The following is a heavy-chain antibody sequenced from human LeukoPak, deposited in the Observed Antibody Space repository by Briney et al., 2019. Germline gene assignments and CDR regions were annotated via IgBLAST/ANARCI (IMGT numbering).Heavy chain of an antibody. V-gene: IGHV3-7*04. D-gene: IGHD3-16*01. CDR2: IKQDGSEK. Sequence: PGGSLRLSCAASGFTFSDYYMSWIRQAPGKGLEWVANIKQDGSEKYYVDSVKGRFTISRDNAKNSLYLQMNSLRAEDTAVYYCARGGGYFDYWGQGTLVTVSS. CDR1: GFTFSDYY. CDR3: ARGGGYFDY. J-gene: IGHJ4*02.